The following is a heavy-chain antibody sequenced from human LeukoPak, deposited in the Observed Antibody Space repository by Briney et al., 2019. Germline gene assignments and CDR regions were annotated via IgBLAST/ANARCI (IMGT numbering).Heavy chain of an antibody. CDR3: ARARKCSSTSCYSWFDP. CDR1: GYTFTSCG. Sequence: ASVKVSCKASGYTFTSCGISWVRQAPGQGLEWMGWISAYNGNTNYAQKLQGRVTMTTDTSTSTAYMELRSLRSDDTAVYYCARARKCSSTSCYSWFDPWGQGTLVTVSS. V-gene: IGHV1-18*01. D-gene: IGHD2-2*02. CDR2: ISAYNGNT. J-gene: IGHJ5*02.